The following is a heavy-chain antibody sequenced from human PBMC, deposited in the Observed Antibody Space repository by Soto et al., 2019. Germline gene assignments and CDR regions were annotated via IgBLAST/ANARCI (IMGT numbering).Heavy chain of an antibody. D-gene: IGHD4-17*01. Sequence: EVQLVESGGGLVQPGGSLRLSCAASGLTFSSYWMHWVRQAPGKGLVWVSRINSAGSSTSYADSVKGRFTISRDNAKNTLYLQMNSLRAEDTAVYYCSLSHTVTTDYWGQGTLVTVSS. V-gene: IGHV3-74*01. CDR2: INSAGSST. CDR1: GLTFSSYW. CDR3: SLSHTVTTDY. J-gene: IGHJ4*02.